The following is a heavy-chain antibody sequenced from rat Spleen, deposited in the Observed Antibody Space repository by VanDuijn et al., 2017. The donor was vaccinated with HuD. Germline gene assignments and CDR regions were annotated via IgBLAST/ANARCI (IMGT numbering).Heavy chain of an antibody. Sequence: QVQLKESGPGLMQPSQTLSLTCIVSGFSLTDYHVHWVRHSPGKGLEWMAVIWSGGNTDYNSALTSRLSLSRDTSKSQVFLNLKSLKTEDTGIYYCTRKTTEGHFDFWGPGTMVTVSS. V-gene: IGHV2S13*01. CDR3: TRKTTEGHFDF. J-gene: IGHJ1*01. CDR1: GFSLTDYH. D-gene: IGHD1-11*01. CDR2: IWSGGNT.